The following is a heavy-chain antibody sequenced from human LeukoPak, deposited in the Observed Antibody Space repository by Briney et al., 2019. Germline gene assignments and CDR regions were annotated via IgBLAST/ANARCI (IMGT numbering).Heavy chain of an antibody. CDR3: ARVGYSSGWYSRAFWY. V-gene: IGHV1-8*01. CDR1: GYTFTSYD. D-gene: IGHD6-19*01. Sequence: ASVKVSCKASGYTFTSYDINWVRQATGQGLERMGWMNPNSGNTGYAQKFQGRVTMTRNTSISTAYMELSSLRSEDTAVYYCARVGYSSGWYSRAFWYWGQGTLVTVSS. CDR2: MNPNSGNT. J-gene: IGHJ4*02.